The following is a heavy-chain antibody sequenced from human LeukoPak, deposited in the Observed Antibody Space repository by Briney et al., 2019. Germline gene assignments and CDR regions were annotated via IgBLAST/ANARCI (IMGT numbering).Heavy chain of an antibody. CDR3: ATPPSYSSGSSDAFDI. J-gene: IGHJ3*02. CDR1: GYSFTSYW. V-gene: IGHV5-51*01. D-gene: IGHD6-19*01. CDR2: IYPGDSDT. Sequence: GESLKISCKGSGYSFTSYWIGWVRQMPGKGLEWMGIIYPGDSDTRYSPSFQGQVTISADESISTAYLQWSSLKASDTAMYYCATPPSYSSGSSDAFDIWGQGTMVTVSS.